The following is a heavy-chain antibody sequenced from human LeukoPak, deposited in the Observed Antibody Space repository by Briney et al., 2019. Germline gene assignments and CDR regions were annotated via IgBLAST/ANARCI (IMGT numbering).Heavy chain of an antibody. CDR1: GFTFDDYA. Sequence: GTSLRLSCAASGFTFDDYAMHWVRQAPGKGLEWVSGISWNSGSIGYADSVKGRFTISRDNAKNSLYLQMNSLRAEDMALYYCAKGYCSSTSCYYFDYWGQGTLVTVSS. J-gene: IGHJ4*02. V-gene: IGHV3-9*03. D-gene: IGHD2-2*01. CDR2: ISWNSGSI. CDR3: AKGYCSSTSCYYFDY.